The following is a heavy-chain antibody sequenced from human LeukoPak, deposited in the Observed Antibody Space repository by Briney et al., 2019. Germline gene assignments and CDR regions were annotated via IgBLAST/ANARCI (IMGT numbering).Heavy chain of an antibody. J-gene: IGHJ5*02. CDR3: ARGEAAGTWYNWFDP. Sequence: GASVKVYCKASGGTFSSYAISWVRQAPGQGLEWMGGIIPIFGTANYAQKFQGRVTITTDESTSTAYMELSSLRSEDTAVYYCARGEAAGTWYNWFDPWGQGTLVTVSS. CDR1: GGTFSSYA. V-gene: IGHV1-69*05. CDR2: IIPIFGTA. D-gene: IGHD6-13*01.